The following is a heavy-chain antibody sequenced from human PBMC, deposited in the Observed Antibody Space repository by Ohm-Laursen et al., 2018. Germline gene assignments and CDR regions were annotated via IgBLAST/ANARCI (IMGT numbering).Heavy chain of an antibody. CDR2: IKGKADGGTT. Sequence: SLRLSCAAPGFNFSNAWMSWVRQAPGKGLEWVGRIKGKADGGTTDYAAPVKGRFTISREDSKNTLYLQMNSLKTEDTAVYYCAKSREWLAHYWGQGTLVTVSS. V-gene: IGHV3-15*01. D-gene: IGHD6-19*01. J-gene: IGHJ4*02. CDR3: AKSREWLAHY. CDR1: GFNFSNAW.